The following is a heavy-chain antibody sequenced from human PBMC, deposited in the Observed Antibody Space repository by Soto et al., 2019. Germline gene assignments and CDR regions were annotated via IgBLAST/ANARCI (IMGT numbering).Heavy chain of an antibody. D-gene: IGHD3-10*01. V-gene: IGHV4-59*01. Sequence: QVQLQESGPGLVKPSETLSLTCTVSGGSISTYYWSWVRQPPGKGLEWIGYIYYSGRTNYNPSLMSRVTISVDTSKNQFSLKLSSVTAADTALYYCARSGLGNTWYFDLWGRGTLVSVSS. CDR1: GGSISTYY. CDR2: IYYSGRT. J-gene: IGHJ2*01. CDR3: ARSGLGNTWYFDL.